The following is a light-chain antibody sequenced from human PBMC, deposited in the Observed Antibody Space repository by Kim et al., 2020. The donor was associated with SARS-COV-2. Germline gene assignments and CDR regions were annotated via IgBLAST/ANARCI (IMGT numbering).Light chain of an antibody. CDR2: LNSDGSH. Sequence: QLVLTQSPSASASLGASVKLTCTLRSGHSSYAIAWHQQQPEKGPRYLMKLNSDGSHSKGDGIPDRFSGSSSGAERYLTISSRQSEDEADYYCQTWGTGNVVFGGGTQLTVL. V-gene: IGLV4-69*01. CDR1: SGHSSYA. J-gene: IGLJ2*01. CDR3: QTWGTGNVV.